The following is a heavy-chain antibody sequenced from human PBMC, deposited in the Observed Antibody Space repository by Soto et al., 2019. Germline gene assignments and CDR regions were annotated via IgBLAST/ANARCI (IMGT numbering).Heavy chain of an antibody. Sequence: EEQLVESGGGLVQPGGSLTLSCAASGFTFTDHYMEWVRQAPGKGLEWVARSRNKAKSYTTDYAASVKGRFTISRDLSKHSLYLQMNSLKTEDTAVYYCSRLEGCWCQGTLVTVSS. J-gene: IGHJ4*02. CDR3: SRLEGC. CDR2: SRNKAKSYTT. CDR1: GFTFTDHY. V-gene: IGHV3-72*01. D-gene: IGHD3-3*01.